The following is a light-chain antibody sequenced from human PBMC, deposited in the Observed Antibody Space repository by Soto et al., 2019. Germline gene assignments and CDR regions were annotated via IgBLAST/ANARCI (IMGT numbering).Light chain of an antibody. CDR3: AAWDDSLNGWV. CDR2: SVN. J-gene: IGLJ3*02. Sequence: QSVLTQPPSASGTPGQRVTISCSGSSSDIGSNTVNWHQQLPGTAPKLLIYSVNQRPSGVPDRFSGSKSGTSASLAISGLQSEDEADFYCAAWDDSLNGWVFGGGTKLTVL. V-gene: IGLV1-44*01. CDR1: SSDIGSNT.